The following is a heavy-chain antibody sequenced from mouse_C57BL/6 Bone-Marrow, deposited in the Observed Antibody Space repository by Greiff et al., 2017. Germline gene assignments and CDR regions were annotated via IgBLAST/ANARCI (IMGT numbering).Heavy chain of an antibody. Sequence: VQLKESGAELVRPGASVKLSCTASGFNIKDDDMHWVKQRPEQGLEWIGWIDPENGDTEYASKFQGKATITADTSSNTAYLQLSSLTSEDTAVYYCTTHDYDVAWFAYWGQETLVTVSA. CDR3: TTHDYDVAWFAY. CDR1: GFNIKDDD. D-gene: IGHD2-4*01. J-gene: IGHJ3*01. V-gene: IGHV14-4*01. CDR2: IDPENGDT.